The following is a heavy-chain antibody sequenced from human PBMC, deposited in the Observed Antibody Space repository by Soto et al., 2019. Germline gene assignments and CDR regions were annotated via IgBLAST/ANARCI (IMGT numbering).Heavy chain of an antibody. CDR3: ARAHGIVGAPDY. CDR2: IYYSGST. CDR1: GGSISSYY. Sequence: QVQLQESGPGLVKPSETLSLTCTVSGGSISSYYWSWIRQPPGKGLEWIGYIYYSGSTNYNPSLKSRVTISVDTSKNQFSLKLSSVTAADTAVYYCARAHGIVGAPDYWGQGTLVTVSS. V-gene: IGHV4-59*01. J-gene: IGHJ4*02. D-gene: IGHD1-26*01.